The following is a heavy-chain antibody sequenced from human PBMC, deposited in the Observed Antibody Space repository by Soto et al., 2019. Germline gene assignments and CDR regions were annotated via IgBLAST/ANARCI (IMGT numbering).Heavy chain of an antibody. CDR1: GYTFTSYD. D-gene: IGHD6-13*01. Sequence: QVQLVQSGAEVKKPGASVKVSCKASGYTFTSYDINWVRQATGQGLEWMGWMNPNSGNTGYAQKFQGRVTMTRNTSISTDYMELSSLGSEDTAVYYCARAAAAGNWFDPWGQGTLVTVSS. CDR2: MNPNSGNT. CDR3: ARAAAAGNWFDP. J-gene: IGHJ5*02. V-gene: IGHV1-8*01.